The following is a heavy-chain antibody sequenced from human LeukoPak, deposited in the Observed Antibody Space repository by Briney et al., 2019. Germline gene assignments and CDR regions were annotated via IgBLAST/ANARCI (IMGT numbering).Heavy chain of an antibody. V-gene: IGHV4-34*01. Sequence: SETLSLTCAVYGGSFSDYYWSWIRQSPGKGLEWIGEINHSGSTKYNPSLKSRVAISVDTSKNQFSLHLTSVTAADTAVYYCARGGATPMVFRYWGRGTLVTVSS. CDR1: GGSFSDYY. D-gene: IGHD3-10*01. CDR2: INHSGST. CDR3: ARGGATPMVFRY. J-gene: IGHJ4*02.